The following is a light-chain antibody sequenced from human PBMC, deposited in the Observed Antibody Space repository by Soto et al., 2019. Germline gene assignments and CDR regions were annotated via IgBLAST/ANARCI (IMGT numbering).Light chain of an antibody. CDR3: QQYNNWPLT. Sequence: EIVITQSPATLSVSPGERATLSCRASQSVSSNLAWYQQKPGQAPRLLIYDTSTRATGIPARFSGSGSGTDFTLTISSLQSEDFAVYYCQQYNNWPLTFGGGTKVDIK. CDR1: QSVSSN. J-gene: IGKJ4*01. CDR2: DTS. V-gene: IGKV3-15*01.